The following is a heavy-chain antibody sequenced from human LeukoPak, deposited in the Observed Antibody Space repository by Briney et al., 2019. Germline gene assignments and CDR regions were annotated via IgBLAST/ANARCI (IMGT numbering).Heavy chain of an antibody. V-gene: IGHV3-15*01. CDR3: TTYPYRSLCY. D-gene: IGHD3-10*01. CDR1: GFTFSNAW. J-gene: IGHJ4*02. Sequence: GESLRLSWAASGFTFSNAWMSWDRQLQEDGLEWDGRIKSKTDGGTTDYAAPVKGRFTISRDDSKNTPYLQMNSLKTEDTAVYYCTTYPYRSLCYWGQGTLVTVSS. CDR2: IKSKTDGGTT.